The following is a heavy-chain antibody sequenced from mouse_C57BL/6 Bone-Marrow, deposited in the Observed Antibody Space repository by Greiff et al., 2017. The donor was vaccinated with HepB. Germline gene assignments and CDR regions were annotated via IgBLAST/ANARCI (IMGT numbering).Heavy chain of an antibody. CDR2: INPGSGGT. Sequence: QVQLQHSGAELVRPGTSVKVSCKASGYAFTNYLIEWVKQRPGQGLEWIGVINPGSGGTNYNEKFKGKAPLTADTSSSLAYMQLSSLTSEDAAGHFWARGVIYYYGSSYYYAMDYWGQGTSVTVSS. J-gene: IGHJ4*01. CDR1: GYAFTNYL. V-gene: IGHV1-54*01. D-gene: IGHD1-1*01. CDR3: ARGVIYYYGSSYYYAMDY.